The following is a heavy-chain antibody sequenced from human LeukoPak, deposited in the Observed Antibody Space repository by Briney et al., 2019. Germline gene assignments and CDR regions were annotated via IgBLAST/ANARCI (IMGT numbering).Heavy chain of an antibody. CDR2: IYHSGST. V-gene: IGHV4-38-2*01. CDR1: GYSIRSGYY. Sequence: NPSETLSLTCAVSGYSIRSGYYWGWIRQPPGKGLEWIGSIYHSGSTHYNPSLKSRVTISIDTSKNHLSLEVTSVTPDTAVYYCAKNGYQYGFDWWGQGTLVTVSS. CDR3: AKNGYQYGFDW. D-gene: IGHD5-18*01. J-gene: IGHJ4*02.